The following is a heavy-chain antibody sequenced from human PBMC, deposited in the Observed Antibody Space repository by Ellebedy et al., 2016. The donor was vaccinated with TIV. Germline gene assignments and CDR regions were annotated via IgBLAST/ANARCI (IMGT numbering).Heavy chain of an antibody. V-gene: IGHV3-7*03. CDR2: IKQDGSDK. J-gene: IGHJ4*02. CDR1: GFTFSNYA. Sequence: PGGSLRLSCAASGFTFSNYAMGWVRQAPGKGLEWVANIKQDGSDKYYVDSVKGRFTISRDNSKNSLYLQMNSLRAEDTAVYYCARSRYCSSASRGFLDYWGQGALVTVSS. CDR3: ARSRYCSSASRGFLDY. D-gene: IGHD2-2*01.